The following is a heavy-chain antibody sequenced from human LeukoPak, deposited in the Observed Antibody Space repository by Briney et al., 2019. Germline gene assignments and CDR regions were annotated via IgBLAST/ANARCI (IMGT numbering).Heavy chain of an antibody. Sequence: PGGSLRLSCAASGFTFSSYNMNWVRQAPGKGLEWVSYISSSSSTIYYADSVKGRFTISRDNSKNTLYLQMNSLRAEDTAVYYCAKDALVNYDILTGYYDYWGQGTLVTVSS. J-gene: IGHJ4*02. CDR3: AKDALVNYDILTGYYDY. D-gene: IGHD3-9*01. CDR2: ISSSSSTI. V-gene: IGHV3-48*01. CDR1: GFTFSSYN.